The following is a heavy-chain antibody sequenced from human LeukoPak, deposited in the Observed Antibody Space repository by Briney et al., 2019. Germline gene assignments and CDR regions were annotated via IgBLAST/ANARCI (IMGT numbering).Heavy chain of an antibody. CDR1: GFTFSGFW. CDR2: INSDGSEG. Sequence: GGSLRLSCAVSGFTFSGFWMSWSRQAPGKGLEWVASINSDGSEGYYADVVKGRFTISRDNAKNSLYLQMNSLRAEDTAVYYCARDGSKYCSSTSCYSGYYYYGMDVWGQGTTVTVSS. CDR3: ARDGSKYCSSTSCYSGYYYYGMDV. D-gene: IGHD2-2*01. V-gene: IGHV3-7*03. J-gene: IGHJ6*02.